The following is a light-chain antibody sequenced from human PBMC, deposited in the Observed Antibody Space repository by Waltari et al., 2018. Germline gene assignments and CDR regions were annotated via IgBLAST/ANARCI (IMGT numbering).Light chain of an antibody. CDR2: AAF. J-gene: IGKJ1*01. Sequence: DIQMTQSPSSLPASVGDSVTITCRTIQRVSGYLNWYQQKPGQAPKLLIYAAFSLQSGVPSRFSGSGFGTDFTLTINGLQPEDFAVYYCQQTYSNFRTFGQGTKVDVK. V-gene: IGKV1-39*01. CDR3: QQTYSNFRT. CDR1: QRVSGY.